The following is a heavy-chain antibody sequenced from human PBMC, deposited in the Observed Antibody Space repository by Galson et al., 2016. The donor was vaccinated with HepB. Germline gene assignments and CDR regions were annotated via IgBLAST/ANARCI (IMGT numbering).Heavy chain of an antibody. CDR2: IYYSGST. J-gene: IGHJ4*02. CDR1: GGSISSGGYY. CDR3: ARMVYGDAYYFDY. V-gene: IGHV4-31*03. Sequence: TLSLTCSVSGGSISSGGYYWSWIRQHPGKGLEWIGCIYYSGSTYYNPSLKSRVTISVDTSKNQFSLKLSSVTAADTAVYYYARMVYGDAYYFDYWGQGTLATVSS. D-gene: IGHD4-17*01.